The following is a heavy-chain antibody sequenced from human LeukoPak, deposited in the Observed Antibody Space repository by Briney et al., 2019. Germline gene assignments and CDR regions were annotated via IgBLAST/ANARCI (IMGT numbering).Heavy chain of an antibody. CDR1: GFTFSSYA. CDR2: ISGSGGST. Sequence: PGGSLRLSCAASGFTFSSYAMSWVRQAPGKGLEWVSVISGSGGSTYYADSVKGRFTISRDNSKNTLYLQMNSLRAEDTAVYYCAKDLHDYGDYGRHNFDYWGQGTLVTVSS. J-gene: IGHJ4*02. D-gene: IGHD4-17*01. CDR3: AKDLHDYGDYGRHNFDY. V-gene: IGHV3-23*01.